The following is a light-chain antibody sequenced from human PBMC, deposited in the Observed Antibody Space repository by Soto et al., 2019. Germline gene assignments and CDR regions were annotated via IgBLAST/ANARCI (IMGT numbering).Light chain of an antibody. J-gene: IGKJ1*01. Sequence: EIVFTQSPGTLSLSPGERATLSCRASQSVSSSYLAWYQQKPGQAPRLLIYGASSRATGIPDRFSGSGSGTDFTLTISRLEPEDFAVYYCQQYGSSPGWTFGQGTKVDI. CDR2: GAS. V-gene: IGKV3-20*01. CDR3: QQYGSSPGWT. CDR1: QSVSSSY.